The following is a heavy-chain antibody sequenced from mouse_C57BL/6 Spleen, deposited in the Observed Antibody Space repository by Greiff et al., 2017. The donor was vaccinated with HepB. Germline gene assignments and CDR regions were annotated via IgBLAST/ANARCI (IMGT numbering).Heavy chain of an antibody. Sequence: EVQLQESGGGLVKPGGSLKLSCAASGFTFSSYTMSWVRQTPEKRLEWVATISGGGGNTYYPDSVKGRFTISRDNAKNTLYLQMSSLRSEDTALYYCARPPYYSNYAFDYWGQGTTLTVSS. CDR3: ARPPYYSNYAFDY. J-gene: IGHJ2*01. CDR2: ISGGGGNT. V-gene: IGHV5-9*04. CDR1: GFTFSSYT. D-gene: IGHD2-5*01.